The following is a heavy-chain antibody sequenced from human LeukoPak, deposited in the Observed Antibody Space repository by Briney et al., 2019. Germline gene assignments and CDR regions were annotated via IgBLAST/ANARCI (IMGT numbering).Heavy chain of an antibody. CDR3: AKDYYYDSNHFDY. V-gene: IGHV3-23*01. CDR2: ISDSGGST. Sequence: GGTLRLSCSASGFTFSSYGMSWPRQAPGKGREGFSTISDSGGSTYYADSVKGRFTISRDNSKNTLYLQMNSLRAEDTAIYYCAKDYYYDSNHFDYWGQGTLVTVSS. CDR1: GFTFSSYG. D-gene: IGHD3-22*01. J-gene: IGHJ4*02.